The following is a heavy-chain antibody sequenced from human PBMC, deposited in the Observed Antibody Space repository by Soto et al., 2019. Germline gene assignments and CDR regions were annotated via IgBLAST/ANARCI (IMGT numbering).Heavy chain of an antibody. D-gene: IGHD4-17*01. V-gene: IGHV3-23*01. CDR1: GFLFSDYA. CDR3: AKTTNQLPLHDYGDRLDY. J-gene: IGHJ4*02. CDR2: ITNTGGRT. Sequence: SLRLSCAASGFLFSDYAMSWVRQAPGQWLECVSTITNTGGRTYYADSVKGRFTISRDNSRNTLFLQMSSLRAEDTAVHYCAKTTNQLPLHDYGDRLDYWGQGTLVTVSS.